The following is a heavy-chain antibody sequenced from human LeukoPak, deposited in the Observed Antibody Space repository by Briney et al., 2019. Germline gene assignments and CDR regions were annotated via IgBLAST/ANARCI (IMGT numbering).Heavy chain of an antibody. J-gene: IGHJ4*02. Sequence: GGSLRLSCAASGFTFSRYWMHWVRQAPGKGLVWVSRINSDGSSTSYADSVKGRFTIPRDNAKNTLYLQMSSLRVEDTAVYYCTSGPYDSGGYYYVGLDYFDYWGQGTLVTVSS. CDR1: GFTFSRYW. CDR2: INSDGSST. CDR3: TSGPYDSGGYYYVGLDYFDY. V-gene: IGHV3-74*01. D-gene: IGHD3-22*01.